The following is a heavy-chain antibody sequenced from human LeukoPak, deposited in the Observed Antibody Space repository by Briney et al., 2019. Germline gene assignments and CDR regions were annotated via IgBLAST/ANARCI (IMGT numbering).Heavy chain of an antibody. V-gene: IGHV3-21*01. CDR1: GFTFSAFT. D-gene: IGHD7-27*01. J-gene: IGHJ4*02. Sequence: GGSLRLSCAASGFTFSAFTMDWVRQAPGKGLELVSSISPSGRSTFHSDSVKGRFTVSRDNAQNSLFLQMNSLRAEDTGVYYCARDFSGESGYSGYWGQGALVTVSS. CDR3: ARDFSGESGYSGY. CDR2: ISPSGRST.